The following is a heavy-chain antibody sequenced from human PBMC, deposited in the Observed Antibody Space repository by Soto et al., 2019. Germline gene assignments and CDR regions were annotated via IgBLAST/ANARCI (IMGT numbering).Heavy chain of an antibody. D-gene: IGHD4-17*01. CDR2: IYYSGST. V-gene: IGHV4-31*03. CDR1: GGSISTGGYY. J-gene: IGHJ4*02. Sequence: QVQLQESGPGLVKPSQTLSLTCTVSGGSISTGGYYWTWIRQHPGKGLESIGYIYYSGSTYYNPSLKSRVTISVDTSKNQFSLKLSSVTAADTAVYYCARGLSVTLFDNWGQGTLVTVSS. CDR3: ARGLSVTLFDN.